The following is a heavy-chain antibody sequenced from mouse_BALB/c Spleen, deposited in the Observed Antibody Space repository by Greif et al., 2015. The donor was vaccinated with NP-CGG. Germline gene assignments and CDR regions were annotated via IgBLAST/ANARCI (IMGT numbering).Heavy chain of an antibody. CDR2: ISYSGST. V-gene: IGHV3-2*02. J-gene: IGHJ2*01. CDR3: ARNYGSSYYFDY. D-gene: IGHD1-1*01. Sequence: DVHLVESGPGLVKPSQSLSLTCTVTGYSITSDYAWNWIRQFPGNKLEWMGYISYSGSTSYNPSLKSRISITRDTSKNQFFLQLNSVTTEDTATYYCARNYGSSYYFDYWGQGTTLTVSS. CDR1: GYSITSDYA.